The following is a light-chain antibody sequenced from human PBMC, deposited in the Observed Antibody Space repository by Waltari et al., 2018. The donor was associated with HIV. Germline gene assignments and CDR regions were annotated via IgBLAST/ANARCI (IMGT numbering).Light chain of an antibody. J-gene: IGLJ2*01. CDR1: SSDVGGYNY. Sequence: QSALTQPRSVSGSPGQSVTISCTGTSSDVGGYNYVSWYQQHPGKAPQLIIYDVSKRPSGVPHRFSGSKAGNAASLTISGRQAEDEADYYGCSYAGSYRWVFGGGTKLTVL. CDR3: CSYAGSYRWV. V-gene: IGLV2-11*01. CDR2: DVS.